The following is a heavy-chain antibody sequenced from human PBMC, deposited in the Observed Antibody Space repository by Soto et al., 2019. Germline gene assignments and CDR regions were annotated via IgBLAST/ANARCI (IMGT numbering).Heavy chain of an antibody. D-gene: IGHD2-2*01. J-gene: IGHJ6*02. CDR1: GGSISSYY. CDR3: ARARYQLLHPYYYGMDV. V-gene: IGHV4-59*01. Sequence: QVQLQESGPGLVKPSETLSLTCTVSGGSISSYYWSWIRQSPGKGLEWIGYIHYSGSTKSNPSIKSRVTISVDTSRNQLSLQLSSVTAADSAVYFCARARYQLLHPYYYGMDVWGQGTTVTVSS. CDR2: IHYSGST.